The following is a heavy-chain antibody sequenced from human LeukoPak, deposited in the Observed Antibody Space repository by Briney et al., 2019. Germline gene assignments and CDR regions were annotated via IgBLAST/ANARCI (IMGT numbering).Heavy chain of an antibody. CDR3: AREDDYVWGSYRI. D-gene: IGHD3-16*02. Sequence: SETLPLTCTFSGGSVINRNYYWGWIRQPPGKGLEWIATIYNSGSTYYNPSLKSRVTISIDTPKNHFSLKLSSVTAADTAVYYCAREDDYVWGSYRIWGQGTLVTVSS. CDR1: GGSVINRNYY. CDR2: IYNSGST. J-gene: IGHJ4*02. V-gene: IGHV4-39*07.